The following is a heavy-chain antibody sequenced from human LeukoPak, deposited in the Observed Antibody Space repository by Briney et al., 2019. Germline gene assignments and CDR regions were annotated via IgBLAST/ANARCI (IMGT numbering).Heavy chain of an antibody. V-gene: IGHV5-51*01. CDR1: GYSFTTYW. CDR3: ARKWGYDRSGYPDY. J-gene: IGHJ4*02. Sequence: GESLKISCKGSGYSFTTYWIGWVRQMPGRGLEWMGIIYPRDSDTRYSPSFEGQVTISADKSISTAYLQWSSLKASDTAMYYCARKWGYDRSGYPDYWGQGTLVTVSS. D-gene: IGHD3-22*01. CDR2: IYPRDSDT.